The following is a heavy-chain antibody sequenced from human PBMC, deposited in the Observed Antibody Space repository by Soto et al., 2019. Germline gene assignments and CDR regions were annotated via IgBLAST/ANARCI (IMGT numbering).Heavy chain of an antibody. Sequence: SETLSLTCAVYGAPFSGYYWTWIRRPPGKGLEWIGEINHTGSTKYNPSLKSRVTISLDTSKNQFSLSLRSVTAADTAVYYCARGREIFGAVTPFEYRGKGTQVTVSS. J-gene: IGHJ4*02. CDR3: ARGREIFGAVTPFEY. CDR2: INHTGST. CDR1: GAPFSGYY. V-gene: IGHV4-34*01. D-gene: IGHD3-3*01.